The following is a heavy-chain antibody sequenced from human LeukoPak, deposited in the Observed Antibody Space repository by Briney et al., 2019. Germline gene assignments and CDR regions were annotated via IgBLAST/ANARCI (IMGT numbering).Heavy chain of an antibody. CDR3: ARRVPVTKCYYYYYMDV. Sequence: GGSLRLSCAASGFTLNSFNMNWVRRAPGKGLEWVSTINNSGDDKYYGDSVKGRFTISRDDAKNLLYLQMNSLSADDTALYFCARRVPVTKCYYYYYMDVWGKGTAVIVSS. D-gene: IGHD2-8*01. J-gene: IGHJ6*03. V-gene: IGHV3-21*01. CDR2: INNSGDDK. CDR1: GFTLNSFN.